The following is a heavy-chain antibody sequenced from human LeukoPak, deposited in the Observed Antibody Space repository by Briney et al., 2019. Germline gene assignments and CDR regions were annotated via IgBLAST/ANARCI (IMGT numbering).Heavy chain of an antibody. CDR1: GYTFTSYY. CDR3: ARDGLLGYSYGRPVLVYFDY. J-gene: IGHJ4*02. CDR2: INPSGGST. V-gene: IGHV1-46*01. D-gene: IGHD5-18*01. Sequence: GASVKVSCKASGYTFTSYYMHWVRQAPGQGLEWMGIINPSGGSTSYAQKFQGRVTMTTDTSTSTAYMELRSLRSDDTAVYYCARDGLLGYSYGRPVLVYFDYWGQGTLVTVSS.